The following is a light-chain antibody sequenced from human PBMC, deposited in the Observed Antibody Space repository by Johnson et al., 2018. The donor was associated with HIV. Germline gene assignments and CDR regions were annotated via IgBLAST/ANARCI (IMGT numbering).Light chain of an antibody. J-gene: IGLJ1*01. V-gene: IGLV1-44*01. CDR3: GTWHSGLSAGGV. Sequence: QSVLTQPPSASGTPGQRVTISCSGSSSNIGSNTVNWYQQLPGTAPKLLIYSNNQRPSGVPDRFSGSKSGTSASLAISGLQSEDEADYYCGTWHSGLSAGGVFGTGTKVTVL. CDR1: SSNIGSNT. CDR2: SNN.